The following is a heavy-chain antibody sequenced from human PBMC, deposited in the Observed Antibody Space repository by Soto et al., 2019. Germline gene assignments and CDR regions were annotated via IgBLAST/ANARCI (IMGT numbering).Heavy chain of an antibody. CDR2: INLDGSEK. CDR3: ARDGSTSWYSYDYHGMDV. J-gene: IGHJ6*02. D-gene: IGHD5-18*01. Sequence: EVQLVESGGGLVQPGGSLRLSCAASGSTLRTYWLSWVRQVPGKGLEWVANINLDGSEKNYVDSVKGRFTISRDNARNSLYLPMSSLRAEDTALYYCARDGSTSWYSYDYHGMDVWGQGTTVTVSS. CDR1: GSTLRTYW. V-gene: IGHV3-7*05.